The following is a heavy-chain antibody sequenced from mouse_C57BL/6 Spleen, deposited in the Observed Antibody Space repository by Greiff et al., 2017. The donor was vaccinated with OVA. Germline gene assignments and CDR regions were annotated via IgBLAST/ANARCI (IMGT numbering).Heavy chain of an antibody. D-gene: IGHD2-5*01. CDR1: GYSFTDYN. J-gene: IGHJ2*01. Sequence: VQLKESGPELVKPGASVKISCKASGYSFTDYNMNWVKQSHGKSLEWIGVLNPNYGTTSYNQKFKGKATLTVDQSSSTVYMQLNSLTSEDSAVYYCAYYSNYYFDYWGQGTTLTVSS. V-gene: IGHV1-39*01. CDR3: AYYSNYYFDY. CDR2: LNPNYGTT.